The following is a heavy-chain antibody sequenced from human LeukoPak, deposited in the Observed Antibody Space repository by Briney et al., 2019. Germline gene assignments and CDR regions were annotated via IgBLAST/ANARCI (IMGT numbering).Heavy chain of an antibody. CDR3: TTQYYYDSSGYYYPFGVDY. D-gene: IGHD3-22*01. CDR1: GFTFSNAW. CDR2: IKSKTDGGTT. Sequence: GGSLRLSCAASGFTFSNAWMSWVRQAPGKGLEWVGRIKSKTDGGTTDYAAPVKGRFTISRDDSKNTLYLQMNSLKTEDTAVYYCTTQYYYDSSGYYYPFGVDYWGQGTLVTVPS. V-gene: IGHV3-15*01. J-gene: IGHJ4*02.